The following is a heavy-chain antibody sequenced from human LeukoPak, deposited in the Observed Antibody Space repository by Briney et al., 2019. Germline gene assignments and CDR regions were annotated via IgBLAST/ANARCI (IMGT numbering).Heavy chain of an antibody. J-gene: IGHJ1*01. CDR2: IWYDGSNK. D-gene: IGHD5-24*01. CDR3: ARGDGYNDAEYLQH. Sequence: GGSLRLSCAASGFTFSSYGMHWVRQAPGKGLEWVAVIWYDGSNKYYGDSVKGRFTISRDNSKKTLYLQMNSLRVEDTTVYYCARGDGYNDAEYLQHWGQGTLVTVS. CDR1: GFTFSSYG. V-gene: IGHV3-33*01.